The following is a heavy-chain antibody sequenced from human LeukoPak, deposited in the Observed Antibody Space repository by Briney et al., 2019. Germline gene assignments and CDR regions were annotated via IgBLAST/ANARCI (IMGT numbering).Heavy chain of an antibody. D-gene: IGHD2-21*02. CDR3: ARFRTWGDKAFDY. J-gene: IGHJ4*02. V-gene: IGHV3-74*01. CDR1: GFSFTGVW. CDR2: IKGDGIST. Sequence: GGSLRLSCVASGFSFTGVWMHWVRHAPGQGLVWVSRIKGDGISTNYADSVKGRFTISRDIAKNTLYLQMNSLRAEDTGVYYCARFRTWGDKAFDYWGQGTLVTVSS.